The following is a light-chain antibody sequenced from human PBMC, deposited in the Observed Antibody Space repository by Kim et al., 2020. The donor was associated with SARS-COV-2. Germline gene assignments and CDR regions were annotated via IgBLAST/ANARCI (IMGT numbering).Light chain of an antibody. CDR3: QQSYSTPLT. V-gene: IGKV1-39*01. CDR1: QSISSY. Sequence: DIQMTQSPSSLSASVGDRVTITCRASQSISSYLNWYQQKPGKAPKLLIYAASSLQSGVPSRFSGSGSGTDFTLTISSLQPEDFATYYCQQSYSTPLTFRGGTKVDI. CDR2: AAS. J-gene: IGKJ4*01.